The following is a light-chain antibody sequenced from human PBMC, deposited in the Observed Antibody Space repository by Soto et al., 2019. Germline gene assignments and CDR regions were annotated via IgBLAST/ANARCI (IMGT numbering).Light chain of an antibody. CDR1: QNINRY. CDR2: GAS. Sequence: DIQMTQSPSTLSASVGDRVTITCRASQNINRYLAWYQQKPGEAPKLLAYGASSLQSGVPSRFSGSGSGTEFSLSINSLHPDDFATYYCQHYNSYSEAFGQGTKV. CDR3: QHYNSYSEA. V-gene: IGKV1-5*01. J-gene: IGKJ1*01.